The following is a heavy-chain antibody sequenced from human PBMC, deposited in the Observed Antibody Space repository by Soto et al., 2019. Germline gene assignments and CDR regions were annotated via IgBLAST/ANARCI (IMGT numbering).Heavy chain of an antibody. D-gene: IGHD3-3*01. J-gene: IGHJ6*02. CDR2: ISAYNGNT. CDR3: ARRGEGYDFWSGYYTGYYYGMDV. CDR1: GYTFTSYG. Sequence: ASVKVSCKASGYTFTSYGISWVRQAPGQGLEWMGWISAYNGNTNYAQKLQGRVTMTTDTSTSTAYMELRSLRSDETAVYYCARRGEGYDFWSGYYTGYYYGMDVWGQGTTVTVSS. V-gene: IGHV1-18*01.